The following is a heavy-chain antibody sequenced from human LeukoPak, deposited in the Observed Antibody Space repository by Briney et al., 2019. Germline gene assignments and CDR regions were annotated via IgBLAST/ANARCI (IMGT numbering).Heavy chain of an antibody. CDR2: MYPNSGNT. CDR3: ARSRTAYSSGLIKWLWFDP. CDR1: GYTFTSDD. D-gene: IGHD6-19*01. J-gene: IGHJ5*02. Sequence: GASVKVSCKASGYTFTSDDINWVRQATGQGLEWMGWMYPNSGNTGYAQKFQGRVTITRNASLSTAYMELSSLRSEDTAVYYCARSRTAYSSGLIKWLWFDPWGQGTLVTVSS. V-gene: IGHV1-8*03.